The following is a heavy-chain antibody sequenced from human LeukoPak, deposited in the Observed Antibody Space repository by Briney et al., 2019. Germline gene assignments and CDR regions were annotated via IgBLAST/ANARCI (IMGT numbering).Heavy chain of an antibody. CDR1: GGSISSHY. CDR3: ARERAYYYGSGSYANYYYYMDV. V-gene: IGHV4-59*11. CDR2: IYYSGST. J-gene: IGHJ6*03. D-gene: IGHD3-10*01. Sequence: SETLSLTCTVSGGSISSHYWSWIRQPPGKGLEWIGYIYYSGSTNYNPSLKSRVTISVDTSKNQFSLKLSSVTAADTAVYYCARERAYYYGSGSYANYYYYMDVWGKGTTVTVSS.